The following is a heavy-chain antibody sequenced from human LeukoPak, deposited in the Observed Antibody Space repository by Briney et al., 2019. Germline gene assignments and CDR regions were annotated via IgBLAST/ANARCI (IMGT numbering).Heavy chain of an antibody. CDR1: GGSISSGDYY. CDR2: IYTSGST. J-gene: IGHJ6*03. D-gene: IGHD3-3*01. V-gene: IGHV4-61*02. CDR3: ARAPILRFLEWFPPPVYMDV. Sequence: SQTLSLTCTVSGGSISSGDYYWSWIRQPAGKGLEWIGRIYTSGSTNYNPSLKSRVTISVDTSKNQFSLKLSSVTAADTAVYYCARAPILRFLEWFPPPVYMDVWGKGTTVTVSS.